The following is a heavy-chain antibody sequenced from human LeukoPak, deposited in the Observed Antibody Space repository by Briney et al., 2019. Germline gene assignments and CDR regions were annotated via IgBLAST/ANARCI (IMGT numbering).Heavy chain of an antibody. CDR2: INPSAGRT. J-gene: IGHJ6*04. Sequence: ASVKVSCKASGYTFTNYYVHWVRQAPGQGLEWMGIINPSAGRTSYAQKFRGRVNMTRDTSTGTVHMELSSLRSDDTAVYYCARDSHVVVVPATIFLVHGMDVWGKGTTVTVSS. D-gene: IGHD2-2*01. V-gene: IGHV1-46*01. CDR3: ARDSHVVVVPATIFLVHGMDV. CDR1: GYTFTNYY.